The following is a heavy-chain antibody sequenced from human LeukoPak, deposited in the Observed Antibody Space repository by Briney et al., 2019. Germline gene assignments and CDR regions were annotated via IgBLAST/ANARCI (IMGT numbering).Heavy chain of an antibody. CDR3: ARDVAHIAATNY. CDR1: GFTFSSYS. CDR2: ISSSSSYI. J-gene: IGHJ4*02. V-gene: IGHV3-21*01. D-gene: IGHD6-13*01. Sequence: GGSLRLSCAASGFTFSSYSMNWVRQAPGKGLEWVSSISSSSSYIYYADSVKGRFTISRDNAKNSLYLQMHSLRAEDTAVYYCARDVAHIAATNYWGQGTLVTVSS.